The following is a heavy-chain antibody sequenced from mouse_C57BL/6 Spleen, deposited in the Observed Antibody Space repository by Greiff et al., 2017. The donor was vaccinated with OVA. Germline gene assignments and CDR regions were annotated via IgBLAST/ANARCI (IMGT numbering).Heavy chain of an antibody. CDR3: ASGDDGYPFAY. CDR2: INPSSGYT. Sequence: QVQLQQSGAELAKPGASVKLSCKASGYTFTSYWMHWVKQRPGQGLEWIGYINPSSGYTKYNQKFKDKATLTADKSSSTAYMQRSSLTYEDSAVYYCASGDDGYPFAYWGQGTLVTVSA. V-gene: IGHV1-7*01. D-gene: IGHD2-3*01. J-gene: IGHJ3*01. CDR1: GYTFTSYW.